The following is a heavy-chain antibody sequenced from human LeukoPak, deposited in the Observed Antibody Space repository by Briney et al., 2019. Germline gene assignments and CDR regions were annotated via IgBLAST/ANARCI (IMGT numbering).Heavy chain of an antibody. J-gene: IGHJ4*02. CDR3: ARGRYLDWLPYFFDY. V-gene: IGHV3-7*01. D-gene: IGHD3-9*01. Sequence: PGGSLRLSCAASGFTFSSYAMSWVRQAPGKGLEWVANIDQDGREKSFVDSVRGRFSISRDNAKNTLYLQMNSLRVEDTAVYCCARGRYLDWLPYFFDYRGQGTLVTVSS. CDR2: IDQDGREK. CDR1: GFTFSSYA.